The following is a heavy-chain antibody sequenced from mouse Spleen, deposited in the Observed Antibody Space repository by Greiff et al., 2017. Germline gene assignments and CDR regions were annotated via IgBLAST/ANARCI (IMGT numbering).Heavy chain of an antibody. J-gene: IGHJ3*01. CDR2: ISDGGSYT. Sequence: EVKLMESGGGLVKPGGSLKLSCAASGFTFSSYAMSWVRQTPEKRLEWVATISDGGSYTYYPDNVKGRFTISRDYAKNNLYLQMSHLKSEDTAMYYCAGYGNYEGFAYWGQGTLVTVSA. CDR1: GFTFSSYA. V-gene: IGHV5-4*03. CDR3: AGYGNYEGFAY. D-gene: IGHD2-10*02.